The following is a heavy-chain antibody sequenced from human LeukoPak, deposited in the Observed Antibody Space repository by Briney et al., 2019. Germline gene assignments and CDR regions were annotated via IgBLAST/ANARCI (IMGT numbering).Heavy chain of an antibody. CDR1: GFSLSTSGVG. CDR2: INYSGRT. Sequence: SGPTLVKPTQTLTLTCTFSGFSLSTSGVGVGWIRLPPGKGLEWIASINYSGRTYYNPSLKSRVTISVDTSKNQLSLRLSSVTAADTAVYYCARYPLVSSYFDYWGQGALVTVSS. CDR3: ARYPLVSSYFDY. J-gene: IGHJ4*02. V-gene: IGHV4-39*01. D-gene: IGHD2-2*01.